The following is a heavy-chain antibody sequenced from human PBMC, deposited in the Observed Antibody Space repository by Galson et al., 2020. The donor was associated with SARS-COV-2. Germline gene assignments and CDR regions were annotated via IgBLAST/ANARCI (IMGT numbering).Heavy chain of an antibody. J-gene: IGHJ6*02. CDR1: GGSISSYY. V-gene: IGHV4-59*13. D-gene: IGHD3-22*01. CDR3: ASYTMIVVANYFYYYGMDV. CDR2: IYNSGSS. Sequence: SETLSLTCTVSGGSISSYYWSWIRQPPGKGLEWVGYIYNSGSSNYNSSLKSRVTISVDTSKNQFSLKLSSVTAADTAVYYCASYTMIVVANYFYYYGMDVWGQGTTVTVSS.